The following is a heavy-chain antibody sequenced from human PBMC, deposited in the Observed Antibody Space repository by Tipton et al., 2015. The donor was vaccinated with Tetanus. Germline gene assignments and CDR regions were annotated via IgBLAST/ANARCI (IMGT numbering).Heavy chain of an antibody. Sequence: LSLTCTVSGGSISSYYWSWVRQAPGKGLEWVSSISWNSGTIGYADSVKGRFTISRDNAKNSLYLQMNRLSSEDTAVYYCARPHLPPQTGRDYYYAMDVWGQGTAVTVSS. CDR2: ISWNSGTI. CDR3: ARPHLPPQTGRDYYYAMDV. D-gene: IGHD3-9*01. V-gene: IGHV3-9*01. J-gene: IGHJ6*02. CDR1: GGSISSYY.